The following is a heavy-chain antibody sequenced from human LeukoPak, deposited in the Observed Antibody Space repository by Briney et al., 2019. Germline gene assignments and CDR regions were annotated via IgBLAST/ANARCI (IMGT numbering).Heavy chain of an antibody. D-gene: IGHD5-12*01. Sequence: GGSLRLSCTVSGFTVSSNSMSWVRQAPGKGLEWVSFIYSGTIHYSDSVKGRFTISRDNSKNTLYLQMNSLRAEDTAVYYCARGPSGYHNTGGQGTLVTVSS. CDR2: IYSGTI. V-gene: IGHV3-53*01. CDR1: GFTVSSNS. J-gene: IGHJ4*02. CDR3: ARGPSGYHNT.